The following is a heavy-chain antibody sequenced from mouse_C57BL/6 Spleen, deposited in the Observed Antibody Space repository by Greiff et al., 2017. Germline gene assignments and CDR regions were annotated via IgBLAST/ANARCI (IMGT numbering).Heavy chain of an antibody. Sequence: QVQLQQPGAELVRPGSSVKLSCKASGYTFTSYWMHWVKQRPIQGLEWIGNIDPSDSETHYNQKFKDKATLTVDKSSSTAYMQLSSLTSEDSAVYYCAREGIYYDFPYWGQGTTLTVSS. J-gene: IGHJ2*01. CDR1: GYTFTSYW. D-gene: IGHD2-4*01. V-gene: IGHV1-52*01. CDR3: AREGIYYDFPY. CDR2: IDPSDSET.